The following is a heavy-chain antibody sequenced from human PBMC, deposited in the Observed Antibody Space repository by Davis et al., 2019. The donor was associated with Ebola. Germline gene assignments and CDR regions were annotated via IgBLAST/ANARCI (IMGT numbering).Heavy chain of an antibody. V-gene: IGHV4-61*01. CDR1: GGSVSSGSYY. CDR2: IYYSGST. D-gene: IGHD2-2*01. CDR3: ARDGTKPSRNWFDP. J-gene: IGHJ5*02. Sequence: PSETLSLTCTVSGGSVSSGSYYWSWIRQPPGKGLEWIGYIYYSGSTNYNPSLKSRVTISVDTSKNQFSLKLSSVTAADTAVYYCARDGTKPSRNWFDPWGQGTLVTVSS.